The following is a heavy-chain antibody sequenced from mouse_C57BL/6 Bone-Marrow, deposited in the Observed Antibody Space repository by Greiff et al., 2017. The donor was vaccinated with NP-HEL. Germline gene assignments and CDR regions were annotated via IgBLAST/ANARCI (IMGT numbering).Heavy chain of an antibody. D-gene: IGHD1-1*01. CDR1: GYTFTSYW. V-gene: IGHV1-55*01. CDR2: IYPGSGST. J-gene: IGHJ3*01. CDR3: ARWTPYYYGSSHLFAY. Sequence: QVQLQQPGAELVKPGASVKMSCKASGYTFTSYWITWVKQRPGQGLEWIGDIYPGSGSTNYNEKFKSKATLTVDTSSSTAYMQLSSLTSEDSAVYYCARWTPYYYGSSHLFAYWGQGTLVTVSA.